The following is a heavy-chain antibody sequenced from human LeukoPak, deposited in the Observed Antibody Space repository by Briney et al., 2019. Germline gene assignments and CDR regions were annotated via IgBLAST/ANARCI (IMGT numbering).Heavy chain of an antibody. D-gene: IGHD3-10*01. CDR1: GFTFSNVW. CDR2: IKSKTDGGTV. Sequence: PGGSLRLSCAASGFTFSNVWMSWVRQAPGKGLEWVGRIKSKTDGGTVDYAAPVKGRFTISRDDLKNTLYLEMNSLKTEDTAVYYCTKDHGSGSYYFDYWGQGTLVTVSS. V-gene: IGHV3-15*01. CDR3: TKDHGSGSYYFDY. J-gene: IGHJ4*02.